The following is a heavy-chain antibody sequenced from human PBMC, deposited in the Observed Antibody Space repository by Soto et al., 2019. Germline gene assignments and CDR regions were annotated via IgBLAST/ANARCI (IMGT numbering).Heavy chain of an antibody. D-gene: IGHD2-15*01. CDR1: ADTVSSNSAP. J-gene: IGHJ6*02. V-gene: IGHV6-1*01. CDR3: ARDPNPPLCRGTSCSSYYYYGMDV. CDR2: TYYRSKCYN. Sequence: SQTRSLTCAISADTVSSNSAPSKRISHSPSRGLEWLGSTYYRSKCYNDYAVSVKSRITITPDTSKNQFSLQLNSVTPEDTAVYYCARDPNPPLCRGTSCSSYYYYGMDVWGQGTTVTVSS.